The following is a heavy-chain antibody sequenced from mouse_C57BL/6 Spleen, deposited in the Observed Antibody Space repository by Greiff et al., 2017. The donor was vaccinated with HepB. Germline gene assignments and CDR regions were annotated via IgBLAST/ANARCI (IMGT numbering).Heavy chain of an antibody. D-gene: IGHD1-1*01. CDR3: ARFSSPYYYGSSYWYFDV. CDR2: IDPSDSYT. CDR1: GYTFTSYW. Sequence: QVQLQQPGAELVKPGASVKLSCKASGYTFTSYWMQWVKQRPGQGLEWIGEIDPSDSYTNYNQKFKGKATLTVDTSSSTAYMQLSSLTSEDSAVYYCARFSSPYYYGSSYWYFDVWGTGTTVTVSS. J-gene: IGHJ1*03. V-gene: IGHV1-50*01.